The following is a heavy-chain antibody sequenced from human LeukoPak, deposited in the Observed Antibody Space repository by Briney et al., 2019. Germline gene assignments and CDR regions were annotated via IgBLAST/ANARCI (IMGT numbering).Heavy chain of an antibody. V-gene: IGHV1-69*05. CDR1: GGTFSSYA. D-gene: IGHD2-8*01. CDR3: ARSLFANYYYYYMDV. J-gene: IGHJ6*03. CDR2: IIPIFGTA. Sequence: GSSVKVSCKASGGTFSSYASSWVRQAPGQGLEWMGGIIPIFGTANYAQKFQGRVAITTDESTSTAYMELSSLRSEDTAVYYCARSLFANYYYYYMDVWGKGTTVTVSS.